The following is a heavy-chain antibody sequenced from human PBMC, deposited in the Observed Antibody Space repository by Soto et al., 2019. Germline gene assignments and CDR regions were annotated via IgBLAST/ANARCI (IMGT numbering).Heavy chain of an antibody. D-gene: IGHD3-22*01. V-gene: IGHV4-39*01. Sequence: QLQLQESGPGLVKPSETLSLTCTVSGGSISSSSYYWGWIRQPPGKGLEWIGSIYYSGSTYYNPSLKSRVIISVDTSKNQFSLKLSSVTAADTAVYYGARLSEDYDSSGYWDYWGQGTLVTVSS. J-gene: IGHJ4*02. CDR1: GGSISSSSYY. CDR3: ARLSEDYDSSGYWDY. CDR2: IYYSGST.